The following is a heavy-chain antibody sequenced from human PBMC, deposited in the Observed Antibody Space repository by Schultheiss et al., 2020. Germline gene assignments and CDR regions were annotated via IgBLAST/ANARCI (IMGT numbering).Heavy chain of an antibody. Sequence: GGSLRLYCAASGFTFSSYAMSWVRQAPGKGLEWVSAISGSGGSTYYADSVKGRFTISRDNSKNTLYLQMNSLRAEDTAVYYCAKRHSSGYFYFDYWGQGTLVNVSS. D-gene: IGHD3-22*01. V-gene: IGHV3-23*01. CDR1: GFTFSSYA. J-gene: IGHJ4*02. CDR2: ISGSGGST. CDR3: AKRHSSGYFYFDY.